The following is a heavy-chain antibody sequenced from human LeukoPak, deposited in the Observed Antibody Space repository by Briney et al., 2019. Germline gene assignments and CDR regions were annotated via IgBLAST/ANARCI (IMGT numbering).Heavy chain of an antibody. D-gene: IGHD2/OR15-2a*01. V-gene: IGHV3-23*01. CDR1: GFTFSNYA. Sequence: GGSLRLSCAASGFTFSNYAMSWVRQAPGKGLEWVSAISGSGDTTYYADSVKGRFTISRDTSKNTLYLQMNSLRAEDTAVYYCAKRGAYGNRYFDYWGQGTLVTVSS. CDR3: AKRGAYGNRYFDY. CDR2: ISGSGDTT. J-gene: IGHJ4*02.